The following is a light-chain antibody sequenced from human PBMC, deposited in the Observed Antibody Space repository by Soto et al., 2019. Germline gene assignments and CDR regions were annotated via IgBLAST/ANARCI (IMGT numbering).Light chain of an antibody. CDR1: SSNIGSNP. J-gene: IGLJ1*01. Sequence: QSVLTQPPSASGTPGQRVTISCSGSSSNIGSNPVNWYQQLPGAAPKLLIYINDQRPSGVPDRFSGSKSGTSASLAISGLQPEDEADYYCAAWDDSLNALFGTGTKLTVL. CDR3: AAWDDSLNAL. CDR2: IND. V-gene: IGLV1-44*01.